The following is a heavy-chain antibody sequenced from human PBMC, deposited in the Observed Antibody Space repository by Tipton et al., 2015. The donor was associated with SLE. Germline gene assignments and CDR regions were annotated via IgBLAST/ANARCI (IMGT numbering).Heavy chain of an antibody. D-gene: IGHD1-14*01. CDR2: IYSGGST. Sequence: SLRLSCAASGFTVSSNYMSWVRQAPGKGLEWVSVIYSGGSTYYADSVKGRFTISRDNSKNTLYLQINSLRAEDTAVYYCASRREPKGEGYWGQGTLVTVSS. CDR3: ASRREPKGEGY. J-gene: IGHJ4*02. V-gene: IGHV3-53*05. CDR1: GFTVSSNY.